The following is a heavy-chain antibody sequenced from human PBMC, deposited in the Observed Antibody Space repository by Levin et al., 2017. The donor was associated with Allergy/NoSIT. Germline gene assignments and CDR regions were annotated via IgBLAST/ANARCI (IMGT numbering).Heavy chain of an antibody. Sequence: GESLKISCKASGYTFSTYAISWVRQAPGQGLEWMGWISTDSGNTKYADKVQGRATMTTDTSTSTAYLELRSLRADDTAMYYCARVRMDYYALDVWGHGTTVTVSS. CDR3: ARVRMDYYALDV. D-gene: IGHD2-15*01. CDR1: GYTFSTYA. CDR2: ISTDSGNT. V-gene: IGHV1-18*01. J-gene: IGHJ6*02.